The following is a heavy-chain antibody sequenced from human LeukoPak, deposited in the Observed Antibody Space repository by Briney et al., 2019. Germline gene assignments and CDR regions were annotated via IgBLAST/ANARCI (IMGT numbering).Heavy chain of an antibody. CDR2: INHSGST. CDR1: GGSFSGYY. V-gene: IGHV4-34*01. Sequence: SETLSLTCAVYGGSFSGYYWSWIRQPPGKGLEWIGEINHSGSTNYNPSLKSRVTISVDTSKNQFSLKLSSVTAADTAVYYCARRRRVVVPAATNWFDPWGQGTLVTVSS. CDR3: ARRRRVVVPAATNWFDP. J-gene: IGHJ5*02. D-gene: IGHD2-2*01.